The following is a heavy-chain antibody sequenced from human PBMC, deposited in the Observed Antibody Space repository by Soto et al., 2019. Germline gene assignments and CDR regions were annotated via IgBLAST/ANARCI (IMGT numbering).Heavy chain of an antibody. CDR3: ARDPGYCRGGSCYGH. CDR1: GGTFSSYT. CDR2: IIPILGIA. Sequence: QVQLVQSGAEVKKPGSSVKVSCKASGGTFSSYTISWVRQAPGQGLEWMGRIIPILGIANYAQKFQGRVTITADKSTSTAYMELSSLRSEDTAVYYCARDPGYCRGGSCYGHWGQGTLVTVSS. J-gene: IGHJ4*02. D-gene: IGHD2-15*01. V-gene: IGHV1-69*08.